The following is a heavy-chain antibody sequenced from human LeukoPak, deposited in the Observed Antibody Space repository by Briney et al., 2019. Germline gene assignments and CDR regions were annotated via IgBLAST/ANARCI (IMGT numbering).Heavy chain of an antibody. D-gene: IGHD2-15*01. CDR2: ISWDGGST. CDR3: AKGYCSGGSCYAATYFDY. Sequence: GGSLRLSCAASGFTFDDYTMHWVRQAPGKGLEWVSLISWDGGSTYYADSVEGRFTISRDNSKNSPYLQMNSLRTEDTALYYCAKGYCSGGSCYAATYFDYWGQGTLVTVSS. J-gene: IGHJ4*02. V-gene: IGHV3-43*01. CDR1: GFTFDDYT.